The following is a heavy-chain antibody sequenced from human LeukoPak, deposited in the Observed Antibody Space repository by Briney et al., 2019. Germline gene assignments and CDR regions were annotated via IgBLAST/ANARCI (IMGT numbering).Heavy chain of an antibody. Sequence: PGGSLRLSCSASGFTFSSYGMHWVRQAPGNGLEWVADIWYDGSNKYYADSVKGRFTISRDNSKNTLYLQMNSLRAEDTAVYYCARDRGAVNHLGYYYYMDVWGKGTTVTVSS. CDR3: ARDRGAVNHLGYYYYMDV. D-gene: IGHD1-14*01. J-gene: IGHJ6*03. CDR2: IWYDGSNK. CDR1: GFTFSSYG. V-gene: IGHV3-33*01.